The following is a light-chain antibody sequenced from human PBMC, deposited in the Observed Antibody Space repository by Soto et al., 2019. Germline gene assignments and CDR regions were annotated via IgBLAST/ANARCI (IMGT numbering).Light chain of an antibody. CDR3: LSYDSSLSGWV. CDR2: GNI. J-gene: IGLJ3*02. V-gene: IGLV1-40*01. CDR1: SSNIGAGYD. Sequence: QSVLTQPPSVSGAPGQRVTISCTGSSSNIGAGYDVQWYQQLPGTAPKLLIYGNINRPSGVPDRFSGSKSGTSASLAITGLQAEDEADYYCLSYDSSLSGWVFGGGTKLTVL.